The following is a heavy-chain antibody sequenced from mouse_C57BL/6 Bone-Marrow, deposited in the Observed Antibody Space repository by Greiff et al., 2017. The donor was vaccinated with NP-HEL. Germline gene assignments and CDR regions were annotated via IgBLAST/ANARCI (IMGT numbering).Heavy chain of an antibody. CDR3: ARGHYYGSSYDYFDY. D-gene: IGHD1-1*01. Sequence: VQLQQSGAELVRPGTSVKVSCKASGYAFTNYLIEWVKQRPGQGLEWIGVINPGSGGTNYNEKFKGKATLTADKSSSTAYMQLSSLTSEDSAVYFCARGHYYGSSYDYFDYWGQGTTLTVSS. CDR2: INPGSGGT. J-gene: IGHJ2*01. CDR1: GYAFTNYL. V-gene: IGHV1-54*01.